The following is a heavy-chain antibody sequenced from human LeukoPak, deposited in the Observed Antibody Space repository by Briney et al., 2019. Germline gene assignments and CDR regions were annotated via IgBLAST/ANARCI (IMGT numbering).Heavy chain of an antibody. CDR2: INPNSGGT. CDR1: GYTFTGYY. V-gene: IGHV1-2*02. J-gene: IGHJ6*03. CDR3: ARDGLWFGELSPRMDYYYYYMDV. D-gene: IGHD3-10*01. Sequence: ASVKVSCKASGYTFTGYYMHWVRQAPGQGLEWMGWINPNSGGTNYAQKFQGRVTMTRDTSISTAYMELSRLRSDDTAVYYCARDGLWFGELSPRMDYYYYYMDVWGKGTTVTISS.